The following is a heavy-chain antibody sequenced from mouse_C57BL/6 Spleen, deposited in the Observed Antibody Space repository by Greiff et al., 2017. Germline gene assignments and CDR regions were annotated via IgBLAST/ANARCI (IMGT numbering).Heavy chain of an antibody. J-gene: IGHJ3*01. CDR2: IDLENGDT. D-gene: IGHD2-5*01. Sequence: EVQRVESGAELVRPGASVKLSCTASGFNIKDDYMHWVKQRPEQGLEWIGWIDLENGDTEYASKFQGKATITADTSSNTAYLQLSSLTSEDTAVYYCTPYYSNYLGFAYWGQGTLVTVSA. V-gene: IGHV14-4*01. CDR3: TPYYSNYLGFAY. CDR1: GFNIKDDY.